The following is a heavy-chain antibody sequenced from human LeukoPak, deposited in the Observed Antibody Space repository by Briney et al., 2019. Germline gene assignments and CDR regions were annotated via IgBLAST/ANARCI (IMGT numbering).Heavy chain of an antibody. CDR3: ARDQGYSSSSNWFDP. CDR1: GGSITSSGYY. CDR2: IYHSGST. Sequence: SETLSLTCTVSGGSITSSGYYWDWIRQPPGKGLEWIGEIYHSGSTNYNPSLKSRVTISVDKSKNQFSLKLSSVTAADTAVYYCARDQGYSSSSNWFDPWGQGTLVTVSS. D-gene: IGHD6-13*01. V-gene: IGHV4-39*07. J-gene: IGHJ5*02.